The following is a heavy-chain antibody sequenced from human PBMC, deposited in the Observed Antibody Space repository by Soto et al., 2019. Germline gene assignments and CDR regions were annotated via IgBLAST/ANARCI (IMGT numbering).Heavy chain of an antibody. V-gene: IGHV4-34*01. J-gene: IGHJ5*02. D-gene: IGHD6-19*01. Sequence: KPSETLSLTCAVYGGSFSGYYWSWIRQPPGKGLEWIGEINHGGSTNYNPSLKSRVTISVDTSKNQFSLKLSSVTAADTAVYYCARGIGGWFNWFDPWGQGSLVTVSS. CDR3: ARGIGGWFNWFDP. CDR1: GGSFSGYY. CDR2: INHGGST.